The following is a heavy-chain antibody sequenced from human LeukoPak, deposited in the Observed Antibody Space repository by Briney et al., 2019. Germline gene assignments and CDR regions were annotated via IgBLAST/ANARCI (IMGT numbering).Heavy chain of an antibody. CDR1: GYTFTSYG. CDR2: ISAYNGNT. Sequence: GASVKVSCKASGYTFTSYGISWVRQAPGQGLEWMGWISAYNGNTNYAQKLQGRVTMTTDTSTSTAYMELRSLRSDDTAVYYCARDIPRLRSVEYSGRAFDIWGQGTMVTVSS. CDR3: ARDIPRLRSVEYSGRAFDI. J-gene: IGHJ3*02. D-gene: IGHD1-26*01. V-gene: IGHV1-18*01.